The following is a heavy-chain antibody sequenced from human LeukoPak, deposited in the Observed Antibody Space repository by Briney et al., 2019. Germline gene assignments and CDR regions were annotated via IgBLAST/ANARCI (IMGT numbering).Heavy chain of an antibody. Sequence: GASVKVSCKASGFTFTRYTMHWVRQAPGQRPEWMGWIYAGTGNTKYSRKFQDRVTITRDTSASTVYMELSSLRSEDTIVYYCGRDYQWAIDYWGQGTLVTVSS. CDR3: GRDYQWAIDY. J-gene: IGHJ4*02. CDR2: IYAGTGNT. CDR1: GFTFTRYT. D-gene: IGHD1-26*01. V-gene: IGHV1-3*01.